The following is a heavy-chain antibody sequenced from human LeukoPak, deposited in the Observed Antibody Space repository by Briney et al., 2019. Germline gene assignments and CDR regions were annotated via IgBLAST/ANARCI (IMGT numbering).Heavy chain of an antibody. CDR3: AKDIKEGSGSYYHYYYGMDV. CDR1: GFTFDDYA. V-gene: IGHV3-9*01. Sequence: PGGSLRLSCAASGFTFDDYAMHWVRQAPWKGLEWVSGISWNSGSIGYADSVKGRFTISRDNAKNSLYLQMNSLRAEDTALYYCAKDIKEGSGSYYHYYYGMDVWGQGTTVTVSS. J-gene: IGHJ6*02. CDR2: ISWNSGSI. D-gene: IGHD1-26*01.